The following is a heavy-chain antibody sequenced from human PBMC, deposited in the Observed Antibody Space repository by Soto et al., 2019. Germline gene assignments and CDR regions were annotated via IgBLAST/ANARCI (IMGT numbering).Heavy chain of an antibody. CDR3: ARVDFVVRGVYYYYGMDV. CDR2: ISGYNGNT. V-gene: IGHV1-18*01. Sequence: QAKLVQSGAEVKKPGASVKVSCKASGYTFSSYGITWVRQAPGQGLEWMAWISGYNGNTNYAQNLQGRVTMTTDTSTNTAYMELRSLRSDDTAVYYCARVDFVVRGVYYYYGMDVGGQGTTVTVSS. CDR1: GYTFSSYG. J-gene: IGHJ6*02. D-gene: IGHD3-10*01.